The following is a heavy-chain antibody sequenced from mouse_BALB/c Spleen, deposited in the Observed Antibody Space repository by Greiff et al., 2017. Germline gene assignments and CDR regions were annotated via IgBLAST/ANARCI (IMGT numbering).Heavy chain of an antibody. Sequence: EVMLVESGGGLVQPGGSRKLSCAASGFTFSSFGMHWVRQAPEKGLEWVAYISSGSSTIYYADTVKGRFTISRDNPKNTLFLQMTSLRSEDTAMYYCARTHNWDEERAWFAYWGQGTLVTVSA. V-gene: IGHV5-17*02. J-gene: IGHJ3*01. D-gene: IGHD4-1*01. CDR2: ISSGSSTI. CDR1: GFTFSSFG. CDR3: ARTHNWDEERAWFAY.